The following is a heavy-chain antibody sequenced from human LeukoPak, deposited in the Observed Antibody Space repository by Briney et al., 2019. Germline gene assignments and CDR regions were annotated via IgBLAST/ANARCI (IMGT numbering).Heavy chain of an antibody. Sequence: ASVKVSCRASGYTFTSYDINWVRQATGQGLEWMGWMNPNSGNTGCAQKFQGRVTMTRNTSISTAYMELSSLRSEDTAVYYCARAVSSGWYGGYYYYYYYMDVWGKGTTVTISS. CDR2: MNPNSGNT. CDR1: GYTFTSYD. V-gene: IGHV1-8*01. CDR3: ARAVSSGWYGGYYYYYYYMDV. D-gene: IGHD6-19*01. J-gene: IGHJ6*03.